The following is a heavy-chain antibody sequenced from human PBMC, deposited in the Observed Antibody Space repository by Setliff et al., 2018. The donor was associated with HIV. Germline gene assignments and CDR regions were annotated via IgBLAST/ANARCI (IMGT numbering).Heavy chain of an antibody. Sequence: PSETLSLTCTVSGGSISSGSYYWSWIRQPAGKGLEWIGHIYTSGSTNYNPSLKSRFTISVDTSKNQLSLKLSSVTAADTAVYYRARVPVWLYCRSTSCQGGCFDPWGQGTLVTVSS. V-gene: IGHV4-61*09. CDR1: GGSISSGSYY. J-gene: IGHJ5*02. CDR2: IYTSGST. CDR3: ARVPVWLYCRSTSCQGGCFDP. D-gene: IGHD2-2*01.